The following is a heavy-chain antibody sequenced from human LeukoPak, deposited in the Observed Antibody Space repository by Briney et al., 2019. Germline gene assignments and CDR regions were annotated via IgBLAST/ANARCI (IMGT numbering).Heavy chain of an antibody. D-gene: IGHD6-13*01. V-gene: IGHV3-30*18. CDR2: ISYDGSNK. CDR3: AKDAAGPEY. J-gene: IGHJ4*02. Sequence: GTSLRLSCAASGFTFSSSGMHWVRQAPGKGLEWVALISYDGSNKYFPDSVKGRFTISRDNSRNTLYLQMNSLRAEDTAVYYCAKDAAGPEYWGQGTLVTVSS. CDR1: GFTFSSSG.